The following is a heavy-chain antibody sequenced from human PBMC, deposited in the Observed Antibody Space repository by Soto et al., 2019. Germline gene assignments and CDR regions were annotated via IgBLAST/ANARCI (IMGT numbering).Heavy chain of an antibody. Sequence: ASVKLSCKASGYTFTRSGISWVRQAPGQGLEWMGWINPNSGGTNYAQKFQGWVTMTRDTSISTAYMELSRLRSDDTAVYYCARESKVTRGMDVWGQGTTVTVSS. CDR1: GYTFTRSG. J-gene: IGHJ6*02. CDR3: ARESKVTRGMDV. V-gene: IGHV1-2*04. CDR2: INPNSGGT. D-gene: IGHD2-21*02.